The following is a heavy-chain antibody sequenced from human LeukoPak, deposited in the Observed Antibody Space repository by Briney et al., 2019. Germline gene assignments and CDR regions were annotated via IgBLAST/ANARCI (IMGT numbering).Heavy chain of an antibody. CDR2: ISSSSSYI. CDR1: GFTFSSYS. Sequence: GGSLRLSCAASGFTFSSYSMNWVRQAPGKGLEWVSSISSSSSYIYYADSVKGRFTISRDNAKNSLYLQMSSLRAEDTAVYYCARDYCSGGSCYFYYYGMDVWGQGTTVTVSS. CDR3: ARDYCSGGSCYFYYYGMDV. J-gene: IGHJ6*02. D-gene: IGHD2-15*01. V-gene: IGHV3-21*01.